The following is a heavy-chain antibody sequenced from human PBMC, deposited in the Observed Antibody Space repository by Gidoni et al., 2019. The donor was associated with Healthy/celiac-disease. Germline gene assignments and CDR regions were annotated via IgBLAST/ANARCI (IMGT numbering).Heavy chain of an antibody. D-gene: IGHD1-1*01. CDR1: GFPFSSYS. V-gene: IGHV3-21*01. Sequence: EVQLVESGGGLVNPWVSLRLSCAASGFPFSSYSRNWVRQAPGKGLEWVSSISSSSSYIYYADSVKGRFTISRDNAKNSLYLQMNSLRAEDTAVYYCARARRTTGTTGYWGQGTLVTVSS. CDR2: ISSSSSYI. J-gene: IGHJ4*02. CDR3: ARARRTTGTTGY.